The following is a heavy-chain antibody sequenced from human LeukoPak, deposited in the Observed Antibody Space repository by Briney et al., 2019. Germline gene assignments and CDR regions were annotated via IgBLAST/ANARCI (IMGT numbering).Heavy chain of an antibody. CDR3: ARRITMVRGVTTDNWFDP. CDR2: IIPIFGTA. Sequence: ASVKVSCKASGGTFSSYAISWVRQAPGQGLEWMGGIIPIFGTANYAQKFQGRVTITADESTSTACMELCSLRSEDTAVYYCARRITMVRGVTTDNWFDPWGQGTLVTVSS. V-gene: IGHV1-69*13. J-gene: IGHJ5*02. CDR1: GGTFSSYA. D-gene: IGHD3-10*01.